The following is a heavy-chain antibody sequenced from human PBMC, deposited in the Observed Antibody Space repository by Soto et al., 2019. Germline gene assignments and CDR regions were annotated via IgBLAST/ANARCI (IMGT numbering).Heavy chain of an antibody. CDR1: GGSFSGYY. CDR2: INHSGST. Sequence: SETLSLTCAVYGGSFSGYYWSWIRQPPGKGLEWIGEINHSGSTNYNPSLKSRVTISVDTSKNQFSLKLSSVTAADTAVYYCARGSIRSLPGEGGTYGMDVWGQGTTVTVSS. J-gene: IGHJ6*02. V-gene: IGHV4-34*01. D-gene: IGHD3-10*01. CDR3: ARGSIRSLPGEGGTYGMDV.